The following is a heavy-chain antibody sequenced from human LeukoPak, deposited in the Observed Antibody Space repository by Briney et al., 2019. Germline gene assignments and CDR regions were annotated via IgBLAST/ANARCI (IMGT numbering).Heavy chain of an antibody. D-gene: IGHD2-15*01. CDR2: IAYDGSSQ. CDR3: VKEGTPRSCTWYDS. V-gene: IGHV3-30*18. J-gene: IGHJ5*01. CDR1: GFTFSNYA. Sequence: PGGSLRLSCAASGFTFSNYAMTWVRQAPGRGLECVAVIAYDGSSQFYADSVKGRFVISRDNSKNILFLQMNSLRGEDAAVYYCVKEGTPRSCTWYDSWGQGTLVTVSS.